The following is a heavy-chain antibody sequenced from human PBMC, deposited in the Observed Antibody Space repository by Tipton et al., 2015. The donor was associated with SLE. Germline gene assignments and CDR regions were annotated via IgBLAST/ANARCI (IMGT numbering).Heavy chain of an antibody. J-gene: IGHJ4*02. D-gene: IGHD6-19*01. CDR3: AGDRRHTSGWYVY. CDR2: IYPSGST. CDR1: GGSISSYY. Sequence: TLSLTCAVSGGSISSYYWSWIRQPPGKGLEWIGSIYPSGSTNYNPSLKSRVSIFQDTSKNQFSLRLTSVTAADTAMYYCAGDRRHTSGWYVYWGQGTLVTVSA. V-gene: IGHV4-59*01.